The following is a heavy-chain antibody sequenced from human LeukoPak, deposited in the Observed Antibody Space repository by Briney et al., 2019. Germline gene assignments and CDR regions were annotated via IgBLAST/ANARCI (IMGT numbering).Heavy chain of an antibody. Sequence: GESLKISCKGSGYSFTSYWIGWVRQMPGKGLEWMGIIYPGDSDTRYSPSFQGQVTISADKSISTAYLQWSSLKASDTAVYYCAVSGEDGYNYLGIPHSDYWGQGTLVTVSS. CDR1: GYSFTSYW. CDR2: IYPGDSDT. V-gene: IGHV5-51*01. CDR3: AVSGEDGYNYLGIPHSDY. J-gene: IGHJ4*02. D-gene: IGHD5-24*01.